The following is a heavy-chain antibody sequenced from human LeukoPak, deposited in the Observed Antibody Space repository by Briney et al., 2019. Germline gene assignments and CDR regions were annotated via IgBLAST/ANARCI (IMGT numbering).Heavy chain of an antibody. V-gene: IGHV3-13*05. CDR2: IGTAGDP. J-gene: IGHJ4*02. Sequence: GGSLRLSCAASGFTFSSYDMHWVRQATGKGLEWVSVIGTAGDPYYPGSVKGRFTISRDNAKNSQYLQMNSLRAEDTAVYYCARGNRPPDYWGQGTLVTVSS. CDR3: ARGNRPPDY. CDR1: GFTFSSYD.